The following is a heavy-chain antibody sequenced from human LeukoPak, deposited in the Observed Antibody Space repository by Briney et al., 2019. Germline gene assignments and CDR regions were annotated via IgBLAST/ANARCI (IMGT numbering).Heavy chain of an antibody. Sequence: SVKVSCKASGGTFSSYALSWMRQAPGQGLEWMGRVIPMFDVTDYAQKFQGRATITADTSTGTAYMELSSLTSDDTAMYYCARDPSNTSGWYWYLDVWGRGTLVTVPS. CDR2: VIPMFDVT. CDR3: ARDPSNTSGWYWYLDV. D-gene: IGHD6-19*01. J-gene: IGHJ2*01. V-gene: IGHV1-69*10. CDR1: GGTFSSYA.